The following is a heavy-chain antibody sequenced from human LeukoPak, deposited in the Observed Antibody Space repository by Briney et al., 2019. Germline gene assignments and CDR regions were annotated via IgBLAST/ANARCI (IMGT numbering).Heavy chain of an antibody. CDR2: IKQDGSEK. Sequence: GGSLRLSCAASGSTFSSYWMSWVRQAPGKGLEWVANIKQDGSEKYYVDSVKGRFTISRDNAKNSLYLQMNSLRAEDTAVYYCARNYGSLYYYYYYMDVWGKGTTVTVSS. V-gene: IGHV3-7*01. CDR1: GSTFSSYW. CDR3: ARNYGSLYYYYYYMDV. D-gene: IGHD3-10*01. J-gene: IGHJ6*03.